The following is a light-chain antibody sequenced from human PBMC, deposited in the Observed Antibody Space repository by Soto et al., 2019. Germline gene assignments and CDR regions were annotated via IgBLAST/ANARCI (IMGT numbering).Light chain of an antibody. J-gene: IGLJ1*01. CDR2: DVS. Sequence: QSVLTQPASVSGSPGQSITISCTGTSSDVGGYNYVSWYQQHPGKAPKLMIYDVSNRPSGVSNRFSGSNSGNTASLTISGLQDDDEADYYCSSYTSSSTYVFGTGTKVTVL. CDR3: SSYTSSSTYV. V-gene: IGLV2-14*01. CDR1: SSDVGGYNY.